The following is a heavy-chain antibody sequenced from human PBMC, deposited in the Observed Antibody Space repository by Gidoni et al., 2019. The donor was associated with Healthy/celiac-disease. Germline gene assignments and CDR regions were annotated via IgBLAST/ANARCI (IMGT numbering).Heavy chain of an antibody. CDR2: MCGRGGST. V-gene: IGHV3-23*01. CDR3: ATHGPARDYGDYAPLPYYYYGMDV. J-gene: IGHJ6*02. Sequence: EVPLLESGGGLVQPGGSLRLSFAASGFTFSSYAMRWFRQAPGTGLEWVYAMCGRGGSTDSEESVKGRCTTSRDNSKNTLYLQMNGLRAEDTAVYYCATHGPARDYGDYAPLPYYYYGMDVWGQGTTVTVSS. CDR1: GFTFSSYA. D-gene: IGHD4-17*01.